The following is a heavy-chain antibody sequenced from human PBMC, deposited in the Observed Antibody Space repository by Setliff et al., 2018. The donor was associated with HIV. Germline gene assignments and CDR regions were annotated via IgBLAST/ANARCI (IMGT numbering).Heavy chain of an antibody. CDR1: GGSLSGYY. CDR3: ARRPVSPFTLTTGMLDP. J-gene: IGHJ5*02. Sequence: SETLSLTCAVSGGSLSGYYWTWIRQTPEKGLQWIGEINDGGNTNDSPSLKSRVIMSVDTSKNQFSLRLISVTAADTAVYYCARRPVSPFTLTTGMLDPWGQGIRVTVSS. D-gene: IGHD4-17*01. CDR2: INDGGNT. V-gene: IGHV4-34*01.